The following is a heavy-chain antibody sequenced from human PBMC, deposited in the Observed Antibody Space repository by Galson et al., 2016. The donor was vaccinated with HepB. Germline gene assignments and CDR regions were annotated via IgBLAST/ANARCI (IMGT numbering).Heavy chain of an antibody. CDR1: GYSFINHW. Sequence: QSGAEVKKPGESLRISCEGSGYSFINHWIVWVRQMPGKGLEWMGIIYPGDSDPRYSPSFKGQVTISADKSIGTAYLQWSSLKASDTAMYYCARGHSGSSLPYFEYWGQGTLVPVSS. V-gene: IGHV5-51*01. J-gene: IGHJ4*02. D-gene: IGHD1-26*01. CDR3: ARGHSGSSLPYFEY. CDR2: IYPGDSDP.